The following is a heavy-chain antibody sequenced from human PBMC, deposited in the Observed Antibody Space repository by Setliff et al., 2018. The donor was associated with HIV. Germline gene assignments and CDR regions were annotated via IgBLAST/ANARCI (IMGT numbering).Heavy chain of an antibody. CDR3: ARALRWGSGPGAFDI. J-gene: IGHJ3*02. CDR1: GYSISSGYY. Sequence: PSETLSLTCTVSGYSISSGYYWGWIRQPPGKGLEWIGNIYHSGSTYYNPSLQSRVTISVDTSKNQFSRKLSSVTAADTAVYYCARALRWGSGPGAFDIWGQGTMVTVSS. D-gene: IGHD3-16*01. V-gene: IGHV4-38-2*02. CDR2: IYHSGST.